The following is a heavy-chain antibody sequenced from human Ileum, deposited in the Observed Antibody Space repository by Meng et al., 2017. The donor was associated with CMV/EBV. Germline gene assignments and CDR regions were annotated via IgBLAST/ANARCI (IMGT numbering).Heavy chain of an antibody. D-gene: IGHD3-3*01. Sequence: GGPLRLSCEASAFTFSSYAMHWVRQAPGKGLDWVAVISDDGSNKYYAGSVKGRFTISRDSSKNTLYLQMNSLRTEDTAVYYCVRDNHYDFWSGYGGWGQGTLVTVSS. CDR2: ISDDGSNK. CDR3: VRDNHYDFWSGYGG. J-gene: IGHJ4*02. CDR1: AFTFSSYA. V-gene: IGHV3-30*01.